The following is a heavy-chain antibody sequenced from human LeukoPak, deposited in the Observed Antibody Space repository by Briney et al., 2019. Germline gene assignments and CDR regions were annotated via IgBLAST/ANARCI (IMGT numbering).Heavy chain of an antibody. D-gene: IGHD3-10*01. Sequence: SETLSLTCTVSGGSISSSSYYWGWIRQPPGKGLEWIGSIYYSGSTYYNPSLKSRVTISVDTSKNQFSLKLSSVTAADTAVYYCAREYRDYGSGSPDFFDYWGQGTLVTVSS. CDR1: GGSISSSSYY. CDR3: AREYRDYGSGSPDFFDY. CDR2: IYYSGST. J-gene: IGHJ4*02. V-gene: IGHV4-39*07.